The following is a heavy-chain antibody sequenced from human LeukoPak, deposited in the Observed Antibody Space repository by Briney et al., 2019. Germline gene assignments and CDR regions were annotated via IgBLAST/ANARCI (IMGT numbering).Heavy chain of an antibody. J-gene: IGHJ5*02. V-gene: IGHV3-11*01. CDR3: ARAGHLREYKWFDL. CDR2: ISSDGTII. Sequence: VSNISSDGTIIKYADSLNDRFTISRDNDMNLLYLQMNSLRVDYTAVYDCARAGHLREYKWFDLWGQGTLVTVSS.